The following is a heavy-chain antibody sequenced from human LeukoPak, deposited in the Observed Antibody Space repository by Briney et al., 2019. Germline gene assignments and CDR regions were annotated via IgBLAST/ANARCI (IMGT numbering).Heavy chain of an antibody. Sequence: ASVKVSCKASGGTFSSYVISWVRQAPGQGLEWMGRIIPILGIANYAQKSQGRVTITADKSTSTAYMELSSLRSEDTAVYYCARRINYYDNNGPLYGLDVWGQGTTVTVSS. D-gene: IGHD3-16*01. CDR3: ARRINYYDNNGPLYGLDV. CDR2: IIPILGIA. V-gene: IGHV1-69*04. CDR1: GGTFSSYV. J-gene: IGHJ6*02.